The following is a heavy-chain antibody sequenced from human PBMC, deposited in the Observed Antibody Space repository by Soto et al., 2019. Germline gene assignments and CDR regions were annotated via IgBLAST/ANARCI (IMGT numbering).Heavy chain of an antibody. J-gene: IGHJ5*02. V-gene: IGHV1-69*13. CDR1: GGTFSSYA. D-gene: IGHD2-8*01. CDR3: ARGVIGCTNGVCYTPYNWFDP. CDR2: IIPIFGTA. Sequence: ASVKVSCKASGGTFSSYAISWVRQAPGQGLEWMGGIIPIFGTANYAQKFQGRVTITADESTSTAYMELSSLRSGDTAVYYCARGVIGCTNGVCYTPYNWFDPWGQGTLVTVSS.